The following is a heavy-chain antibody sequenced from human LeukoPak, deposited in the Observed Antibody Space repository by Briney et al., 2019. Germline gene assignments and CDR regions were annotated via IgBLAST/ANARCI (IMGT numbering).Heavy chain of an antibody. CDR3: ARGGLYSSSWYNWFDP. CDR2: IYTSGST. V-gene: IGHV4-4*07. D-gene: IGHD6-13*01. J-gene: IGHJ5*02. CDR1: GGSISSYY. Sequence: PSETLSLTCTVSGGSISSYYWSWIRQPAGKGLEWIGRIYTSGSTNYNPSLTSRVTMSVDTSKNQFSLKLSSVTAADTAVYYCARGGLYSSSWYNWFDPWGQGTLVTVSS.